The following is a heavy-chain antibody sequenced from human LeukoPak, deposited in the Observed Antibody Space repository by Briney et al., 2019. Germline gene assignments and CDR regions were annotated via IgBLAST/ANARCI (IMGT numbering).Heavy chain of an antibody. D-gene: IGHD1-1*01. CDR1: GFTLGDYA. CDR2: IRSKAYGGTT. CDR3: TRGGLERRTNPIDFDY. Sequence: HTGGSLRLSCTASGFTLGDYAMSWVGQAPGKGLEWVGFIRSKAYGGTTEYAASVKGRFTISRDDSKSIAYLQMNSLKTEDTAVYYCTRGGLERRTNPIDFDYWGQGPLVTVSS. V-gene: IGHV3-49*04. J-gene: IGHJ4*02.